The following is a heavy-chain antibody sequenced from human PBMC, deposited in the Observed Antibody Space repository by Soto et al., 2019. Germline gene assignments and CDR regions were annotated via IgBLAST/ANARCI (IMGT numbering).Heavy chain of an antibody. J-gene: IGHJ4*02. CDR2: ISFDGTNQ. Sequence: QVQLVESGGGVVQPGRYLRFSCAASGFTFNSYGMHWVRQAPGKGLEWVAVISFDGTNQYYADSVEGRFTISRDNSKNTLYLQMNSLRAEDTAVYYCASTSCYRSSLLTVAGCYFDYWGQGTLVTVSS. CDR1: GFTFNSYG. D-gene: IGHD2-2*01. CDR3: ASTSCYRSSLLTVAGCYFDY. V-gene: IGHV3-30*03.